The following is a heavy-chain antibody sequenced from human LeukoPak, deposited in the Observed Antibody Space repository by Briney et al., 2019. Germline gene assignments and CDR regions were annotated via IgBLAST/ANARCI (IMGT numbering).Heavy chain of an antibody. D-gene: IGHD1-26*01. CDR3: ARDSTVGATLLDS. CDR2: ISYSGST. J-gene: IGHJ4*02. Sequence: SETLSLTCTVSGGSISDYYWTWIRQPPGKGLEWIGYISYSGSTNYNPSLKSRVTISVDTSKNQFSLKLTSVTAADTAVYYCARDSTVGATLLDSWGQGTLVTVSS. V-gene: IGHV4-59*01. CDR1: GGSISDYY.